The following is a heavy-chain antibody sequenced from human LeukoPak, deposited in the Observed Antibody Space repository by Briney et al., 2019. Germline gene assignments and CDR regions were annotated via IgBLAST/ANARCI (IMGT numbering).Heavy chain of an antibody. CDR1: GGSITNYY. CDR3: ARGGYDILTGYGSFDR. Sequence: SETLSLTCTVSGGSITNYYWSWIRQPPGKGLEWIGYSYYSGTTNYNPSLKSRVTISVDTSKNQFSLKLSSVTTADTAVYYCARGGYDILTGYGSFDRWGQGTLVSVSS. J-gene: IGHJ5*02. CDR2: SYYSGTT. D-gene: IGHD3-9*01. V-gene: IGHV4-59*01.